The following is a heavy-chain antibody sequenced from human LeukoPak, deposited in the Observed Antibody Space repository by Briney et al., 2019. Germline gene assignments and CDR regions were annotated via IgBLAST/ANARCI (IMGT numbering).Heavy chain of an antibody. D-gene: IGHD2-21*01. CDR3: ARVLIRGDEIDY. Sequence: GESLKISCQSSGYNFTPYWIVWVRQMPGKGLEWMGITFAGYSYTIYSPSFQGQVTISVDKSISTAYLQWTSLKASDSAMYYCARVLIRGDEIDYWGQGTLVTVSS. CDR2: TFAGYSYT. J-gene: IGHJ4*02. CDR1: GYNFTPYW. V-gene: IGHV5-51*01.